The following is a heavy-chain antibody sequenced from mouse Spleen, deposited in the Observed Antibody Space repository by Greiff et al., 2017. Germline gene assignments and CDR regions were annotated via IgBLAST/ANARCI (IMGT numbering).Heavy chain of an antibody. CDR2: IWSDGST. Sequence: QVQLKQSGPGLVAPSQSLSITCTVSGFSLTSYGVHWVRQPPGKGLEWLVVIWSDGSTTYNSALKSRLSISKDNSKSQVFLKMNSLQTDDTAMYYCARHSDYYSNLYAMDYWGQGTSVTVSS. J-gene: IGHJ4*01. CDR3: ARHSDYYSNLYAMDY. V-gene: IGHV2-6-1*01. D-gene: IGHD2-5*01. CDR1: GFSLTSYG.